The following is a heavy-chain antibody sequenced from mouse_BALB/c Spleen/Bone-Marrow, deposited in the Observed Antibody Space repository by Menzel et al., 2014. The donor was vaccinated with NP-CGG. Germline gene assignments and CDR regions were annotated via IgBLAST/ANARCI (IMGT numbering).Heavy chain of an antibody. J-gene: IGHJ2*01. CDR1: GFTFSSYT. Sequence: LVESGGGLVQPGGSLKLSCAASGFTFSSYTMSWVRQTPEKRLEWVAYISNSGGSIYYPDTVKGRFTISRDNAKNTLYLQMSSLKSEDTAMYYCARLPFDYWGQGTTLTVSS. V-gene: IGHV5-12-2*01. CDR2: ISNSGGSI. CDR3: ARLPFDY.